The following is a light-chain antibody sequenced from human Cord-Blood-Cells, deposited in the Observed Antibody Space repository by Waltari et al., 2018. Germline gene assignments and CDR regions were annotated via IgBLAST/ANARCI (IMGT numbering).Light chain of an antibody. CDR1: QSVLYSSNNNNY. Sequence: DIVMTQSPDSLAVSLGEGATINSTSSQSVLYSSNNNNYLAWYQQKPGQPPKLLIYWASTRESRVADRISGSGSGTDFTLTISSLQAEDVAVYYCQQYYSTPWTFGQGTKVEIK. J-gene: IGKJ1*01. V-gene: IGKV4-1*01. CDR2: WAS. CDR3: QQYYSTPWT.